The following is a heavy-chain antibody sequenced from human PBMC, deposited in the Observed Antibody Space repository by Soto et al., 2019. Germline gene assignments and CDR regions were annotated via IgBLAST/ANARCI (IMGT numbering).Heavy chain of an antibody. CDR2: IIPIFGTT. Sequence: VQLVQSGAEVKKPGSSVKVSCKASGGTFSNYPFIWVRQAPGQGRDWMGGIIPIFGTTDYGQRFQGRVTITADESTNTAYMELSSLRSDDTAVYYCARGLYCGGGCYSHFDYWGQGTLVTVSS. CDR3: ARGLYCGGGCYSHFDY. V-gene: IGHV1-69*01. CDR1: GGTFSNYP. J-gene: IGHJ4*02. D-gene: IGHD2-21*02.